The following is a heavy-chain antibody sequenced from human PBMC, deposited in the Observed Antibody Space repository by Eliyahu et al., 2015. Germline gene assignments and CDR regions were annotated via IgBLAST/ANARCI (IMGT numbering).Heavy chain of an antibody. D-gene: IGHD1-26*01. V-gene: IGHV3-30*04. CDR3: ARGIVGATSVGGAFDI. Sequence: VRQAPGKGLEWVAVISYDGSNKYYADSVKGRFTISRDNSKNTLYLQMNSLRAEDTAVYYCARGIVGATSVGGAFDIWGQGTMVTVSS. CDR2: ISYDGSNK. J-gene: IGHJ3*02.